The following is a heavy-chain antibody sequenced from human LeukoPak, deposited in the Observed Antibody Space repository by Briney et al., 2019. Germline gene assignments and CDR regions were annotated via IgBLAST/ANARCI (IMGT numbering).Heavy chain of an antibody. V-gene: IGHV1-2*02. CDR3: ARDLDYGYPGY. D-gene: IGHD4-17*01. CDR1: GYTFTGYY. CDR2: INPNSGGT. J-gene: IGHJ4*02. Sequence: APVKVSCKASGYTFTGYYMHWVRQAPGQGLEWMGWINPNSGGTNYAQKFQGRATMTRDTSISTAYMELSRLRSDDTAVYYCARDLDYGYPGYWGQGTLVTVSS.